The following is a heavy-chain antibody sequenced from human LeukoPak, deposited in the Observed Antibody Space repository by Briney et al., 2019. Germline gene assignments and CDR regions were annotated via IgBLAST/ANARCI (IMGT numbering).Heavy chain of an antibody. CDR3: ARGPKLDY. V-gene: IGHV1-8*02. Sequence: ASVKVSCKASGYTFTGYYMHWVRQAPGQGLEWMGWMNPHSGDTGYALRFQGRVTMTRNTSIRTAYMELSSLRSEDTAVYYCARGPKLDYWGQGTLVTVSS. CDR2: MNPHSGDT. CDR1: GYTFTGYY. D-gene: IGHD2-15*01. J-gene: IGHJ4*02.